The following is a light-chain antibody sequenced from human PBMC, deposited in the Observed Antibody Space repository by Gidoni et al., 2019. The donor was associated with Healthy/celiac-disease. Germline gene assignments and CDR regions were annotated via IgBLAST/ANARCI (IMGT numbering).Light chain of an antibody. Sequence: QSVLTQPPSLSGAPGPRVTLSCTGSSSNIGAGYDLHWYQQLPGTAPKLLIYGNSNRPSGVPDRFSASKSGTSASLAITGLQAEDEADYYCQSYDSSLSGWVFGGGTKLTVL. CDR1: SSNIGAGYD. CDR3: QSYDSSLSGWV. V-gene: IGLV1-40*01. J-gene: IGLJ3*02. CDR2: GNS.